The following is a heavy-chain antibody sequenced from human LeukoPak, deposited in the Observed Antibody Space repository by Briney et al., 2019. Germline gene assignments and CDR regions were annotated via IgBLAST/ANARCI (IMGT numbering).Heavy chain of an antibody. CDR2: IYYRGST. Sequence: SETLPLTCTVSGGCISSSSYYWGWIRQPPGKGLEWIGSIYYRGSTYYNPSLKSRVTISVDTSKNQFSLKLNSVTAADTAVYYCARVPRSLGADNWFDPWGQGTLVTVSS. CDR1: GGCISSSSYY. CDR3: ARVPRSLGADNWFDP. D-gene: IGHD1-26*01. J-gene: IGHJ5*02. V-gene: IGHV4-39*07.